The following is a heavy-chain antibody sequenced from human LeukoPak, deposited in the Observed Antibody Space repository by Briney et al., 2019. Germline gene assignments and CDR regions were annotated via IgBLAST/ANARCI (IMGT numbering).Heavy chain of an antibody. CDR1: GFTFSSYA. J-gene: IGHJ6*03. Sequence: GGSLRLSCAASGFTFSSYAMSWVRQAPGKGLEWVSAISGSGGSTYYADSVKGRFTISRDNSKNTLYLQMNSLRAEDTAVYYCACPVAARLRSYYYMDVWGKGTTVTVSS. V-gene: IGHV3-23*01. CDR3: ACPVAARLRSYYYMDV. D-gene: IGHD6-6*01. CDR2: ISGSGGST.